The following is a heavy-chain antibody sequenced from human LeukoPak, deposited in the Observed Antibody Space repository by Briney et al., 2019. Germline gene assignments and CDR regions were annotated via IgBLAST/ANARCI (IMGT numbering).Heavy chain of an antibody. CDR3: ARETRPRNYYDSSGWARLDY. D-gene: IGHD3-22*01. V-gene: IGHV3-7*01. Sequence: GGSLRLSCAASGFTFSSYWMSWVRQAPGKGLEWVANIKQDGSEKYYVDSVKGRFTISRDNAKNSLYLQMNSLRAEDTAVYYCARETRPRNYYDSSGWARLDYWGQGTLVTVSS. CDR1: GFTFSSYW. J-gene: IGHJ4*02. CDR2: IKQDGSEK.